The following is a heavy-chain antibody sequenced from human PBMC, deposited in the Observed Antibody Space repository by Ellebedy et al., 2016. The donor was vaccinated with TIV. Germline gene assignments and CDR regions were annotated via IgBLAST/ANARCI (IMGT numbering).Heavy chain of an antibody. CDR1: GDTFAGYY. Sequence: ASVKVSCXASGDTFAGYYIHWVRQAPGQGLEWMGWVNPNSGGTKFAQKFQGRVSMTRDTSISTAYTELSSLRSDDTAVYYCARGATLITFDIWGQGTMVSVSS. CDR3: ARGATLITFDI. D-gene: IGHD3-16*01. V-gene: IGHV1-2*02. CDR2: VNPNSGGT. J-gene: IGHJ3*02.